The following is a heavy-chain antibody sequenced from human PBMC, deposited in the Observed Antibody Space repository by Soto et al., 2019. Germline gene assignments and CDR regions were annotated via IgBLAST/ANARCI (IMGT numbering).Heavy chain of an antibody. Sequence: EVQLVESGGGLVKPGGSLRLSCAASGFTFSSYSMNWVRQAPGKGLEWVSSISSSSSYIYYADSVKGRFTISRDNAKNSLYLQMNSLRAEDTAVYYCARYSIAVAGTRRRGDDYWGQGTLVTVSS. CDR1: GFTFSSYS. D-gene: IGHD6-19*01. V-gene: IGHV3-21*01. J-gene: IGHJ4*02. CDR3: ARYSIAVAGTRRRGDDY. CDR2: ISSSSSYI.